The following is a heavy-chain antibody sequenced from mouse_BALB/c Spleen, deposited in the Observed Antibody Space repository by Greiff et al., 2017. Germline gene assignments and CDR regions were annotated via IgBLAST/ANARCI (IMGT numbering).Heavy chain of an antibody. J-gene: IGHJ3*01. V-gene: IGHV3-2*02. CDR3: ARSPTPFAY. Sequence: EVQLVESGPGLVKPSQSLSLTCTVTGYSITSDYAWNWIRQFPGNKLEWMGYISYSGSTSYNPSLKSRISITRDTSKNQFFLQLNSVTTEDTATYYCARSPTPFAYWGQGTLVTVSA. CDR1: GYSITSDYA. CDR2: ISYSGST.